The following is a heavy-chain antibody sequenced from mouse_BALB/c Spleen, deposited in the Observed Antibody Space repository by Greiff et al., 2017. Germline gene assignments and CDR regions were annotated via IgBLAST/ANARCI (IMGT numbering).Heavy chain of an antibody. D-gene: IGHD2-2*01. J-gene: IGHJ3*01. V-gene: IGHV1-67*01. CDR2: ISTYYGNT. CDR3: ARGGYDGCFAY. Sequence: VQLQQSGPELVRPGVSVKISCTGSGFTFTDYAMSWVKQSHAKSLEWIGVISTYYGNTYYKQKFKGKATLTVDKSSSTAYMHLSSLTSEDTAVYYCARGGYDGCFAYWGQGTLVTVSA. CDR1: GFTFTDYA.